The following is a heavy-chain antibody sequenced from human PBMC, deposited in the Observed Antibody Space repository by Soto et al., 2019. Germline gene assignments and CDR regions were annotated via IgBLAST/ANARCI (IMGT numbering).Heavy chain of an antibody. V-gene: IGHV4-34*01. D-gene: IGHD3-3*01. J-gene: IGHJ6*02. CDR2: INHSGST. Sequence: QVQLQQWGAGLLKPSETLSLTCAVYGGSFSGYYCSWIRQPPGKGLEWIGEINHSGSTNYTPSLKSRVTISVDTSKNQFSRKLSSVTAADTAVYYCAREIRTIFGVVIIGRMDVWGQGTTVTVSS. CDR3: AREIRTIFGVVIIGRMDV. CDR1: GGSFSGYY.